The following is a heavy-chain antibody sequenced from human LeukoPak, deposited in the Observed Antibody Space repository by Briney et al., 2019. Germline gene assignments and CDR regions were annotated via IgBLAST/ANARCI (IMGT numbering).Heavy chain of an antibody. J-gene: IGHJ4*02. D-gene: IGHD3-3*01. CDR2: INHSGGT. V-gene: IGHV4-34*01. Sequence: PSETLSLTCAVYGGSFSAHYWSWIRQPPGKGLEWIAEINHSGGTNYNPSLKSRVTISVDTSKNQFSLKLSSVTAADTAVYYCARLGRAFGVVISWGQGTLVTVSS. CDR1: GGSFSAHY. CDR3: ARLGRAFGVVIS.